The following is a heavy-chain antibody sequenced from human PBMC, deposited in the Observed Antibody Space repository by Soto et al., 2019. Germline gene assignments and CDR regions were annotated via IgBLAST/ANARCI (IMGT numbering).Heavy chain of an antibody. CDR2: INPNSGGT. Sequence: ASVKVSCKASGYTFTGYYMHWVRQAPGQGLEWMGWINPNSGGTNYAQKFQGWVTMTRDTSISTAYMELSRLRSDDTAVYYCARTQGDTAMVGFDYWGQGTLVTVSS. CDR3: ARTQGDTAMVGFDY. D-gene: IGHD5-18*01. CDR1: GYTFTGYY. V-gene: IGHV1-2*04. J-gene: IGHJ4*02.